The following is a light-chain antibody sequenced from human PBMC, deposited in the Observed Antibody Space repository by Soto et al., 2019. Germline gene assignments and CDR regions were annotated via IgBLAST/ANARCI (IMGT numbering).Light chain of an antibody. Sequence: EIVLTQSPATLSLSPGERATLSCRARQSVTNTLAWYQQKPGQAPRLLVYDASNRSTGIPPRFSGSGSGTDFTLTTSSLQPEEFEVYYCQQHCSWPLTFGGGTKVEL. J-gene: IGKJ4*01. CDR2: DAS. V-gene: IGKV3-11*01. CDR3: QQHCSWPLT. CDR1: QSVTNT.